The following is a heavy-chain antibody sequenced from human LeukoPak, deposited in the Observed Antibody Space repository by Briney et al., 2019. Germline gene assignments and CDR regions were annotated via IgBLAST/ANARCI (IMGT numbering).Heavy chain of an antibody. J-gene: IGHJ6*02. V-gene: IGHV3-23*01. CDR1: GFTFSNYA. Sequence: GGSLRLSCAASGFTFSNYAMTWVRQAPGKGVEWVSGMSSGTGSTYYADSVKGRFTISRENSKNTLYVQMNRLRAEDTAVYYCAKHAGSYYYYSMDLWGQGTTVTVSS. CDR2: MSSGTGST. D-gene: IGHD3-10*01. CDR3: AKHAGSYYYYSMDL.